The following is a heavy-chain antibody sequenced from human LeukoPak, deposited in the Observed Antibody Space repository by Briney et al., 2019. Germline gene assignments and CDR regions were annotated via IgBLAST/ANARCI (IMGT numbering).Heavy chain of an antibody. CDR1: GFTFSNVW. D-gene: IGHD3-10*01. CDR3: GRYGQVPID. CDR2: IKQDGSEK. V-gene: IGHV3-7*03. Sequence: GGSLRLSCAASGFTFSNVWMSWVRQAPGKGLEWVANIKQDGSEKNYVDSVKGRFTISRDNAKNSLCLQMNSLRVEDTAVYYCGRYGQVPIDWGQGTLVTVSS. J-gene: IGHJ4*02.